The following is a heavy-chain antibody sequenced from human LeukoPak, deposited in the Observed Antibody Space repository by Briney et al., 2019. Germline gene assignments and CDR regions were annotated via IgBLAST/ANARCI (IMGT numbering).Heavy chain of an antibody. D-gene: IGHD6-19*01. CDR2: TYYRSKWYN. V-gene: IGHV6-1*01. J-gene: IGHJ5*02. CDR3: ARGLRAVAGTSYWFDP. CDR1: GDSVSSNSAA. Sequence: SQTLSLTCAISGDSVSSNSAAWNWIRQSPSRGLEWLGRTYYRSKWYNDYAVSVKSRITINPDTSKNQFSLQPNSVTPEDTAVYYCARGLRAVAGTSYWFDPWGQGTLVTVSS.